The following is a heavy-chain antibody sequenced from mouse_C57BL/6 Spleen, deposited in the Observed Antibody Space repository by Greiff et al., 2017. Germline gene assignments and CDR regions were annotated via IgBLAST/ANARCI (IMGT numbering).Heavy chain of an antibody. CDR2: IYPGDGDT. Sequence: QVQLKESGAELVKPGASVKISCKASGYAFSSYWMNWVKQRPGKGLEWIGQIYPGDGDTNYNGKFKGKATLTADKSSSTAYMQLSSLTSEDSAVYFCARSAYSSGYFFAYWGQGTLVTVSA. J-gene: IGHJ3*01. D-gene: IGHD3-2*02. CDR3: ARSAYSSGYFFAY. CDR1: GYAFSSYW. V-gene: IGHV1-80*01.